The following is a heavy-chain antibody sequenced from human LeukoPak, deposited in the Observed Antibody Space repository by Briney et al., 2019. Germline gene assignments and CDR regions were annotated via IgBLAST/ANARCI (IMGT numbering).Heavy chain of an antibody. V-gene: IGHV3-23*01. Sequence: GGSLRLSCAASGLSFSSFAMSWVRQGPARGLEWVSSIRGNGETFYADSVKGRFTISRDSSKNTVYLQMNSLRAEDTAVYYCAKDVVTGRYYGSGSYWDYWGQGTLVTVSS. CDR3: AKDVVTGRYYGSGSYWDY. D-gene: IGHD3-10*01. CDR2: IRGNGET. CDR1: GLSFSSFA. J-gene: IGHJ4*02.